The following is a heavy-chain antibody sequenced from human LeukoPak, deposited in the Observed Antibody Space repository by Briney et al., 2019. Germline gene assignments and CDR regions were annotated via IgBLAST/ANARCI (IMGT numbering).Heavy chain of an antibody. CDR1: GFIFRNYW. Sequence: GGSLRLSCVASGFIFRNYWMSWVRQAPGKGLEWVSAISGRTGATYYADSEKGRFTISRDNSKSTLYLQMDSLRAEDTAVYYCAKCGNSGCHLIDYWGQGTLVTVSS. V-gene: IGHV3-23*01. CDR2: ISGRTGAT. CDR3: AKCGNSGCHLIDY. J-gene: IGHJ4*02. D-gene: IGHD5-12*01.